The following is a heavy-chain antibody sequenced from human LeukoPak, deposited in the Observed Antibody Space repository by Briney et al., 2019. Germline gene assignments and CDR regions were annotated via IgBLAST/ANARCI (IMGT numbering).Heavy chain of an antibody. CDR2: ISSSGDT. V-gene: IGHV3-23*01. CDR3: AKDAVGATTYYFDY. D-gene: IGHD1-26*01. CDR1: GFTFSSYA. J-gene: IGHJ4*02. Sequence: GGSLRLSCAASGFTFSSYAMSWVRQAPGKGLEWVSAISSSGDTYYAGSVKGRFTISRDNSKNTLYLQMNSLRAEDTAVSYCAKDAVGATTYYFDYWGQGTLVTVSS.